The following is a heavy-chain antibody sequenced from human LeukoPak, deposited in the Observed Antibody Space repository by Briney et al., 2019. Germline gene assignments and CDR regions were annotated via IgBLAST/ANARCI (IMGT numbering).Heavy chain of an antibody. Sequence: PGGSLRLSCAASGCTFSSYGMHWVRQAPGKGGEGVAFIRYDGSNKYYVDSVKGRFTISRDNSKNTLYLQMNSLRAEDTAVYYCAKLGFGEPIGDYWGQGTLVTVSS. J-gene: IGHJ4*02. V-gene: IGHV3-30*02. CDR2: IRYDGSNK. CDR1: GCTFSSYG. CDR3: AKLGFGEPIGDY. D-gene: IGHD3-10*01.